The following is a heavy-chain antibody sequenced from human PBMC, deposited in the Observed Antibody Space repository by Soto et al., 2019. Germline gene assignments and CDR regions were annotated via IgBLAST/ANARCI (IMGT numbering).Heavy chain of an antibody. V-gene: IGHV2-5*02. J-gene: IGHJ4*02. D-gene: IGHD4-17*01. Sequence: ITLKESGPTLVKPTQTLTLTCTFSGFSLSTRGVGVGWIRQPPGKALEWLALIYWDDDKRYSPSLKSRITITKDASKNRVVLTMTNMDPVDTATYYCAHTPAVTGGFDYWGQGTLVTFSS. CDR2: IYWDDDK. CDR3: AHTPAVTGGFDY. CDR1: GFSLSTRGVG.